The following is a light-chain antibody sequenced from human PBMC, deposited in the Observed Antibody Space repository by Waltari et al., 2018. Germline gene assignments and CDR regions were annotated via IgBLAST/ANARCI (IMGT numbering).Light chain of an antibody. CDR1: QSISSY. Sequence: DNHMTQSPSSLSTSVGDRVTITCRASQSISSYLNWYQQKPGKAPKLLIYAASSLQSGVPSRFSGSGSGRDFTLIISSLQPEDFATYYCQQSYSHTRTFGQGTKVEIK. V-gene: IGKV1-39*01. J-gene: IGKJ1*01. CDR3: QQSYSHTRT. CDR2: AAS.